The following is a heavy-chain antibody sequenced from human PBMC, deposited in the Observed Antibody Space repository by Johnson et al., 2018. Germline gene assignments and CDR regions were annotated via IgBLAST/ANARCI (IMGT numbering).Heavy chain of an antibody. J-gene: IGHJ6*02. V-gene: IGHV3-33*01. Sequence: VQRVESGGGVVQPGRSLRLSCAASGFTFSSYGMHWVRQAPGKGLEWVAVIWYDGSNKYYADSVKGRFTISRDNSKNTLYLQMNRLRAEDTAVYYCARARSWGIQLYYYYYGMDVWGQGTTVTVSS. CDR1: GFTFSSYG. CDR2: IWYDGSNK. D-gene: IGHD5-18*01. CDR3: ARARSWGIQLYYYYYGMDV.